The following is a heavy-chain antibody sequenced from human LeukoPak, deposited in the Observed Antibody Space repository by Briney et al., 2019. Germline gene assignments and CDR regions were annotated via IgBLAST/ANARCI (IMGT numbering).Heavy chain of an antibody. CDR3: ARSGYSSGYVAYFDY. Sequence: ASVXVSCKASGYTFSHYTIHWVRQAPGHRLEWMGWINAGNGNTKYSQNFQGRVTITMDTSANTAYMELSSLRSEDTAVYYCARSGYSSGYVAYFDYWGQGTLVTVSS. D-gene: IGHD5-18*01. CDR1: GYTFSHYT. J-gene: IGHJ4*02. V-gene: IGHV1-3*01. CDR2: INAGNGNT.